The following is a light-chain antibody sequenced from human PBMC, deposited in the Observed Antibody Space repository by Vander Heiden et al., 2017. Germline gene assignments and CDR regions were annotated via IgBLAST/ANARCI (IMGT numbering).Light chain of an antibody. CDR3: SSYTTSTPVI. CDR1: SSAVGGYNY. V-gene: IGLV2-14*03. J-gene: IGLJ2*01. Sequence: QSALTQPASVSGSPGQSISISCTGTSSAVGGYNYVSWYQHHPGKAPNLMIYDVTNRPSEISNRFSGSKSGNTASLTISGLQAEDEADYYCSSYTTSTPVIFGGGTKLTVL. CDR2: DVT.